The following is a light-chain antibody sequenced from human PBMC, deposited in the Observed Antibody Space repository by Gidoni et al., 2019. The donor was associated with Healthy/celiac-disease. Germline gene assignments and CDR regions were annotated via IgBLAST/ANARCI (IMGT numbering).Light chain of an antibody. CDR3: QQYYSYPLT. CDR1: QGISSY. Sequence: AIRMTQSPSSFSASTGERVTITCRASQGISSYLAWYQQKPGKVPKLLIYAASPLQSGVPARFSGSGSGTDFTLTISCLQSEDFATYYCQQYYSYPLTFGQGTRLEIK. J-gene: IGKJ5*01. V-gene: IGKV1-8*01. CDR2: AAS.